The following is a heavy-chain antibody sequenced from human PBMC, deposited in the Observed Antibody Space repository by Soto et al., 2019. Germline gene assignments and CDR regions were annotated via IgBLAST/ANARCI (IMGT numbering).Heavy chain of an antibody. CDR3: ARDYDRTGYDYFDP. Sequence: ASLKFALRACEYLLTGHYMHWVRQAPGQGLEWMGWIDPKSGGTNYAQKFQDRVTMTRDTSISTAYMDLSRLRSDETAVYYCARDYDRTGYDYFDPWGQGAMVIVSS. CDR1: EYLLTGHY. J-gene: IGHJ5*02. V-gene: IGHV1-2*02. CDR2: IDPKSGGT. D-gene: IGHD3-22*01.